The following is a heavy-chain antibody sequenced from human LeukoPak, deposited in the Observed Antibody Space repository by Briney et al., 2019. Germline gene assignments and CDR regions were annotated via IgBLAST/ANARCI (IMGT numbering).Heavy chain of an antibody. CDR1: GYTFTSYG. J-gene: IGHJ3*02. CDR3: AGEDNSSGYRPFDI. CDR2: INPNNGGT. D-gene: IGHD3-22*01. V-gene: IGHV1-2*06. Sequence: ASVKVSCKASGYTFTSYGISWVRQAPGQGLDWMGRINPNNGGTNYAQKFQGRVTMTRDMSMSTAYMELSRLRSDDTAVYYCAGEDNSSGYRPFDIWGQGTMVTVPS.